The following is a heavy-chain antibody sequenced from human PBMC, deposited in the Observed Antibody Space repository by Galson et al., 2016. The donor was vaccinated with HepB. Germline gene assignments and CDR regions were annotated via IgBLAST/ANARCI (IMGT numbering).Heavy chain of an antibody. CDR3: AREWGRVVAGANRYNWFDP. V-gene: IGHV4-61*02. CDR2: IYASGST. CDR1: GASIRGDNYW. D-gene: IGHD2-15*01. Sequence: TLSLTCTVSGASIRGDNYWWSWIRQPAGKGLEWIGRIYASGSTNYNPSLKGRVAMSLDTSKSQFSLRMTSVTAADTARDSWAREWGRVVAGANRYNWFDPWGHGTLVTVSS. J-gene: IGHJ5*02.